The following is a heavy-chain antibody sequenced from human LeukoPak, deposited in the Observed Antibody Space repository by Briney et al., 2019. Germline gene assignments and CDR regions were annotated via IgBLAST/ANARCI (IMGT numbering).Heavy chain of an antibody. Sequence: SETLSLTCTVSGGSISSNNYYWAWIRQPPGKGLEWIATINYSGSTYYNPSLKSRVTVSVDTSKNQFSLRLTSVTAADTAVYYCAKDRGDDLDYGDYGCFDYWGQGTLVTVSS. V-gene: IGHV4-39*02. CDR3: AKDRGDDLDYGDYGCFDY. CDR1: GGSISSNNYY. CDR2: INYSGST. D-gene: IGHD4-17*01. J-gene: IGHJ4*02.